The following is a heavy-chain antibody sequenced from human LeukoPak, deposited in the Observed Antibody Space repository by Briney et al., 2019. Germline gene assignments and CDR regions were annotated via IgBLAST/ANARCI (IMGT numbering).Heavy chain of an antibody. J-gene: IGHJ4*02. V-gene: IGHV3-30-3*01. CDR2: ISYDGSNK. CDR3: ARDQERSGALDY. Sequence: GRYLRLSCAASGFTFSSYAMHWVRQAPGKGLEWVAVISYDGSNKYYADSVKGRFTISRDNSENTLYLQMNSLRAEDTAVYYCARDQERSGALDYWGEGTLVTVSS. D-gene: IGHD1-26*01. CDR1: GFTFSSYA.